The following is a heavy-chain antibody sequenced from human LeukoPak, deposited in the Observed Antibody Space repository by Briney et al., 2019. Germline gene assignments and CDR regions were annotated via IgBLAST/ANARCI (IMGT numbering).Heavy chain of an antibody. Sequence: PGGSLRLSCAASGFTFSNYAMTWVRQAPGKGLQWVSSISDSGTSTDYADSVKGRFTIARDNSKNTVYLQMNSPRAGDTAVYYCAKGPRYCSSTSCYRGDYWGQGTLVTVSS. J-gene: IGHJ4*02. V-gene: IGHV3-23*01. CDR3: AKGPRYCSSTSCYRGDY. CDR1: GFTFSNYA. D-gene: IGHD2-2*01. CDR2: ISDSGTST.